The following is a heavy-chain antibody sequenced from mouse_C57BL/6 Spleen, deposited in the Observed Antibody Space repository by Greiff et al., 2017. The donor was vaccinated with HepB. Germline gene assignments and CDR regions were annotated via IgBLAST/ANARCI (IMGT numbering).Heavy chain of an antibody. CDR2: INPYNGGT. CDR1: GYTFTDYY. J-gene: IGHJ2*01. V-gene: IGHV1-19*01. Sequence: VQLQQSGPVLVKPGASVKMSCKASGYTFTDYYMNWVKQSHGKSLEWIGVINPYNGGTSYNQKFKGRATLTVDKSSSKAYMELNSLTSEDSAVYYCARRDYYGSYYFDYWGQGTTLTVSS. CDR3: ARRDYYGSYYFDY. D-gene: IGHD1-1*01.